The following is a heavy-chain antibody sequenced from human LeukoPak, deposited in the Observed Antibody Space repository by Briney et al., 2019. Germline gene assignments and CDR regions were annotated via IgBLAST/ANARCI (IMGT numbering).Heavy chain of an antibody. CDR2: MNPNSGNT. D-gene: IGHD2-21*02. Sequence: ASVKVSCKASGYTFTSYDINWVRQDTGQGLEWMGWMNPNSGNTGYAQKFQGRVTMTRNTSISTAYMELSSLRSEDTAVYYCARDCGGDCYSRFDYWGQGTLVTVSS. J-gene: IGHJ4*02. CDR1: GYTFTSYD. CDR3: ARDCGGDCYSRFDY. V-gene: IGHV1-8*01.